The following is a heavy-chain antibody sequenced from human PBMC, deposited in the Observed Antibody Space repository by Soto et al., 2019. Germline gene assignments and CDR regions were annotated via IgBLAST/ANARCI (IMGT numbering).Heavy chain of an antibody. CDR1: GFTFSDYY. CDR3: GRSMGGYANGMDV. CDR2: ISSSSTYT. V-gene: IGHV3-11*03. Sequence: GGSLRLSCAASGFTFSDYYMSWIRQAPGKGLEWVSYISSSSTYTNYADSVKGRFTISRDNAKNSLYLQMNSLRAEDTALYYWGRSMGGYANGMDVWGQGTTVTVSS. J-gene: IGHJ6*02. D-gene: IGHD2-2*01.